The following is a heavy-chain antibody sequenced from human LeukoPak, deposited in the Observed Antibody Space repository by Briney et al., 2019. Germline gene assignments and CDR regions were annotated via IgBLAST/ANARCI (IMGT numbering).Heavy chain of an antibody. Sequence: PSETLSLTCTVSGGSISSYYWSWIRQPPGKGLEWIGYIYYSGSTNYNPSLKSRVTISVDTSKNQFSLKLSSVTAADTAVYYCARRRFSYSSSSDFDYWGQGTLVTVSS. CDR3: ARRRFSYSSSSDFDY. CDR2: IYYSGST. CDR1: GGSISSYY. V-gene: IGHV4-59*12. D-gene: IGHD6-6*01. J-gene: IGHJ4*02.